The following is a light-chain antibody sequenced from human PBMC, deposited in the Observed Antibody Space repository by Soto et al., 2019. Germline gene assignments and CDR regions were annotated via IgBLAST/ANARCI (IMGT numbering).Light chain of an antibody. Sequence: DSLLTQSPGIVSLSPGERATLSCRASQSISNNYLAWYQQKPGQAPRLLVYEASNRATGIPDRFSGSGSGADFTLTISRLEPGDSAVYYCQQYGGSPLYSFGQGTKLEIK. CDR1: QSISNNY. J-gene: IGKJ2*03. CDR2: EAS. CDR3: QQYGGSPLYS. V-gene: IGKV3-20*01.